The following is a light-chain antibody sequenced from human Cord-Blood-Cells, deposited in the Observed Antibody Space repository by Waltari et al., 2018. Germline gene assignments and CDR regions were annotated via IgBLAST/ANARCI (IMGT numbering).Light chain of an antibody. CDR2: AAS. J-gene: IGKJ2*01. CDR1: QSISSV. Sequence: DIQMTQSPSSLSASVGDRVTITCRARQSISSVLNWYQQKPGKAPKLLIYAASSLQSGVPSRFSGSGSGTDFTLTISSLQPEDFATYYCQQSYSTPYTFGQGTKLEIK. CDR3: QQSYSTPYT. V-gene: IGKV1-39*01.